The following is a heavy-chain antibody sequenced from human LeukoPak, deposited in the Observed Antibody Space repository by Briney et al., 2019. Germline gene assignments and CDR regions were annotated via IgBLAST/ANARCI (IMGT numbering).Heavy chain of an antibody. CDR2: IYYSGNT. V-gene: IGHV4-39*07. D-gene: IGHD3-9*01. CDR3: AREDFDWLSYYFDY. CDR1: GGSIRSTTYY. J-gene: IGHJ4*02. Sequence: SETLSLTCSVSGGSIRSTTYYWGWIRQPPGKGLEWVGSIYYSGNTYYSPSLMSRVTISVDTSKNQFSLILRSVTAADTAVYYCAREDFDWLSYYFDYWGQGTLVTVSS.